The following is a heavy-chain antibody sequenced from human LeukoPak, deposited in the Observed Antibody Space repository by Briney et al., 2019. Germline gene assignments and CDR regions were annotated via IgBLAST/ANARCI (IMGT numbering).Heavy chain of an antibody. D-gene: IGHD6-13*01. J-gene: IGHJ6*03. Sequence: ASVKVSCKASGGTFSSNAISWVRQAPGQGLEWMGRIIPILGIANYAQKFQGRVTITADKSTSTAYMELSSLRSEDTAVYYCARGPLKRQQLVRRTSYYMDVWGKGTTVTVSS. V-gene: IGHV1-69*04. CDR1: GGTFSSNA. CDR2: IIPILGIA. CDR3: ARGPLKRQQLVRRTSYYMDV.